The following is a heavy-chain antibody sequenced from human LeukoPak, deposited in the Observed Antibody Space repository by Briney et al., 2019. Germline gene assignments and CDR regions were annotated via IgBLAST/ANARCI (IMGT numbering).Heavy chain of an antibody. D-gene: IGHD3-10*01. Sequence: SETLSLTCAVSGYSISSGYDWGWIQQPPGKGLEWIGSIYHSGSTYYNPSLKSRVTISVDTSKNQFSLKLSSVTAADTAVYYCARVTMVRGPFDYWGQATLVTVSS. J-gene: IGHJ4*02. V-gene: IGHV4-38-2*01. CDR3: ARVTMVRGPFDY. CDR2: IYHSGST. CDR1: GYSISSGYD.